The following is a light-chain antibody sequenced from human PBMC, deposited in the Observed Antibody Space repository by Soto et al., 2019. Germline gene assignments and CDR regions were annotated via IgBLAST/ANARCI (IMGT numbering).Light chain of an antibody. CDR1: RSDIGAYNF. Sequence: LTQPASVSWSPGQSITISCTGTRSDIGAYNFVSWYQQHPGEVPKLILYDVNVRPSGVSNRFSGSKSGNTASLTISGLQAEDEADYYCTSWTTSTTMIFGGGTKVTVL. V-gene: IGLV2-14*03. CDR2: DVN. J-gene: IGLJ2*01. CDR3: TSWTTSTTMI.